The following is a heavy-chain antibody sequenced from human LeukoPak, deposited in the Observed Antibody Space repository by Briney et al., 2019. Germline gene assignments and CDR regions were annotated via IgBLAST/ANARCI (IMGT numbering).Heavy chain of an antibody. CDR1: GGSISSYY. V-gene: IGHV4-4*07. J-gene: IGHJ4*02. CDR2: IYTSGST. Sequence: SETLSLTCTVSGGSISSYYWSWIRQPAGKGLEWIGRIYTSGSTNYNPSLKSRVTISVDTSKNQFSLKLSSVTAADTAVYYCARFAPWIQLWLPSYYFDYWGQGTLVTVSS. D-gene: IGHD5-18*01. CDR3: ARFAPWIQLWLPSYYFDY.